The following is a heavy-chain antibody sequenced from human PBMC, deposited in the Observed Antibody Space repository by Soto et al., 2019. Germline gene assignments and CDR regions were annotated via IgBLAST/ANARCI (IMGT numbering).Heavy chain of an antibody. Sequence: KASETLSLTCTVSGDSLSSRSHQWGWIRQAPGRGLEWFGTISDSGNTYSNSSLRGRVTISVDPAKNQFTLRLTAVTAADTGVYYCARRDYIGSYHFDHWGQGALVTVSS. CDR3: ARRDYIGSYHFDH. CDR1: GDSLSSRSHQ. CDR2: ISDSGNT. V-gene: IGHV4-39*01. J-gene: IGHJ4*02. D-gene: IGHD1-26*01.